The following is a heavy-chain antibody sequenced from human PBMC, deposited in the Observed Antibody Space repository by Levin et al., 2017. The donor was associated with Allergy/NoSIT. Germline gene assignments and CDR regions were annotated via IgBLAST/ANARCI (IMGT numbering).Heavy chain of an antibody. Sequence: GGSLRLSCAASGFTFSSYAMSWVRQAPGKGLEWVSAISGSGGSTYYADSVKGRFTISRDNSKNTLYLQMNSLRAEDTAVYYCAKDLTKQTYYDILTGYPFDYWGQGTLVTVSS. CDR1: GFTFSSYA. V-gene: IGHV3-23*01. J-gene: IGHJ4*02. CDR2: ISGSGGST. D-gene: IGHD3-9*01. CDR3: AKDLTKQTYYDILTGYPFDY.